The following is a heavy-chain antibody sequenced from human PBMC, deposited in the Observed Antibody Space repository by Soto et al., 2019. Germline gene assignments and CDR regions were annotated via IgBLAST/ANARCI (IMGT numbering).Heavy chain of an antibody. CDR2: IYWNDDK. CDR1: GFSLSTSGVG. V-gene: IGHV2-5*01. CDR3: AHSFDYDYVWGTYRRYNFDY. D-gene: IGHD3-16*02. J-gene: IGHJ4*02. Sequence: TLVNPTQTLTLTCTFSGFSLSTSGVGVGWIRQPPGKALEWLALIYWNDDKRYSPSLKSRLTITKDTSKNQVVLTMTNMDPVDTATYYCAHSFDYDYVWGTYRRYNFDYWGQGTLVTVSS.